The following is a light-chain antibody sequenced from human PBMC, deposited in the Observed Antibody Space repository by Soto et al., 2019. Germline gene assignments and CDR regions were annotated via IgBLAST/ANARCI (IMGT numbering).Light chain of an antibody. CDR3: QQYGSSQT. CDR2: GAS. Sequence: IVMTQSPATLSVSPGERATLSCRASQSVSSNLAWYQQKPGQAPRLLIYGASTRATGIPARFSGSGSGTEFTLTISSLQSEDFAVYYCQQYGSSQTFGQGTKVDIK. J-gene: IGKJ1*01. V-gene: IGKV3-15*01. CDR1: QSVSSN.